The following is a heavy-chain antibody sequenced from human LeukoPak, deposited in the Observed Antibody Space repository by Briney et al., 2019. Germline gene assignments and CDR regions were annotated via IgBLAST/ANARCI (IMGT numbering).Heavy chain of an antibody. CDR2: IDTDGSI. CDR3: ARQGWTVTTFFDY. V-gene: IGHV3-74*01. Sequence: GGSLRLSCAASGFTFTSYSMHWVRQAPGKGLVWVSRIDTDGSINYADSVKGRFTISRDNAKNTLYLQMSSLRAEDTAVYYCARQGWTVTTFFDYWGQGTLVTVSS. J-gene: IGHJ4*02. CDR1: GFTFTSYS. D-gene: IGHD4-17*01.